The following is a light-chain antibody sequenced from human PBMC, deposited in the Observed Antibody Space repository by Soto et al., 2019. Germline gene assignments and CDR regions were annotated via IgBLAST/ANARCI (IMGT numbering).Light chain of an antibody. CDR3: QQYNNWPPLT. CDR2: GAS. Sequence: EIVMTQSPATLSVSPGERATLSCRASQSVSSNLAWYQQRPGQAPRLLIYGASTMATGIPARFSGSGFGTEFTLTINSLQSEDFTVYYCQQYNNWPPLTFGGGTKVEIK. V-gene: IGKV3-15*01. J-gene: IGKJ4*01. CDR1: QSVSSN.